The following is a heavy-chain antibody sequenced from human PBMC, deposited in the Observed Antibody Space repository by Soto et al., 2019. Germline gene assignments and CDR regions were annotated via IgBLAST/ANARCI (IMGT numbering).Heavy chain of an antibody. Sequence: SSETLSLTCTVSGGSISSGGYYWSWIRQHPGKGLEWIGYIYYSGSTYYNPSLKSRVTISVDTSKNQFSLKLSSVTAADTAVYYCARDFYVDTAMDHYYYGMDVWGQGTTVTVSS. CDR3: ARDFYVDTAMDHYYYGMDV. V-gene: IGHV4-31*03. CDR2: IYYSGST. D-gene: IGHD5-18*01. CDR1: GGSISSGGYY. J-gene: IGHJ6*02.